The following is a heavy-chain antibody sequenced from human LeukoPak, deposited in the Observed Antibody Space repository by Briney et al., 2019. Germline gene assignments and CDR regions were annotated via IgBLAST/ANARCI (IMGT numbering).Heavy chain of an antibody. CDR3: ARGTTVVTPTHFDY. V-gene: IGHV3-21*01. Sequence: PGGSLRLSCAASGFTFSSYTMNRVRQAPGKGLEWVSSISSSGTYIYHADSVKGRFTISRDNAKNSLYLQMNSLRAEDTAVYYCARGTTVVTPTHFDYWGQGTLVTVSS. J-gene: IGHJ4*02. CDR2: ISSSGTYI. D-gene: IGHD4-23*01. CDR1: GFTFSSYT.